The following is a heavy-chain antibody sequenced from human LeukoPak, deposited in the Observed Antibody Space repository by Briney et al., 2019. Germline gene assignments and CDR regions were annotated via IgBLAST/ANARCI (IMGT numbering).Heavy chain of an antibody. Sequence: GGSLRLSCAASGFTFSSYAMTWVRQAPGKGLEWVSSISGSGGNTYFADSVKGRFTISRDNSRDTLYLQMNSLRAEDTAVYFCAKGVLTTLTPFDYWGQGTLVTVSS. J-gene: IGHJ4*02. CDR3: AKGVLTTLTPFDY. D-gene: IGHD4-11*01. V-gene: IGHV3-23*01. CDR2: ISGSGGNT. CDR1: GFTFSSYA.